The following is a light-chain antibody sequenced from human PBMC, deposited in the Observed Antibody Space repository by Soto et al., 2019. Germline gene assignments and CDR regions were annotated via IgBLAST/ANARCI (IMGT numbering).Light chain of an antibody. J-gene: IGKJ2*01. CDR2: DAS. CDR1: QGISTY. Sequence: DIQMTQSPSSLSASVGDRVTITCRASQGISTYLVWYQQRQGRAPKLLIYDASSLLSRVPSRFSGSCSGTDFPLTISSLQPEDFATYYCPQSYRTPYTFGQGTKLETK. V-gene: IGKV1-39*01. CDR3: PQSYRTPYT.